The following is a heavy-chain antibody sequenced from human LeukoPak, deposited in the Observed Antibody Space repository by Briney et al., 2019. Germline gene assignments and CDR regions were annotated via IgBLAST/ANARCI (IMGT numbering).Heavy chain of an antibody. J-gene: IGHJ4*02. Sequence: GGSLRLSCAASGFTFSSYAMSWVRQAPGKGLEWVSVISGRGDTTYYADSVKGRFTISRGNSKNTLYLQMNSLRAEDTAVYYCAKGSWISGSGDYFDYWGQGTLVTVSS. CDR3: AKGSWISGSGDYFDY. CDR2: ISGRGDTT. V-gene: IGHV3-23*01. D-gene: IGHD1-26*01. CDR1: GFTFSSYA.